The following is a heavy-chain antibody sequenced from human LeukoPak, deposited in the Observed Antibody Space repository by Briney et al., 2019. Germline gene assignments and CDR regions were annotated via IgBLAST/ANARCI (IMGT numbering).Heavy chain of an antibody. D-gene: IGHD5-18*01. CDR1: GFPFDDYA. CDR3: ARGSVQLWLRDTYYYMDV. CDR2: INWNGRIT. V-gene: IGHV3-20*04. Sequence: GGSLRLSCAASGFPFDDYAMNWVRQVPGRGLERVSGINWNGRITEYADSVKDRFTISRQNTKNSLYLYMNNLGGEDTALYFCARGSVQLWLRDTYYYMDVWGKGTTVTVSS. J-gene: IGHJ6*03.